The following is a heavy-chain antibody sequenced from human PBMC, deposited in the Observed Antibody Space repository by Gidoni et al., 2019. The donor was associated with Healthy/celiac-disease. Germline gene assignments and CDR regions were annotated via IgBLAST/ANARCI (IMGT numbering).Heavy chain of an antibody. V-gene: IGHV3-13*05. Sequence: EVQLVESGGGLVQPGGSLRLSCAASAFPFSSYDMHWVRQATGKGLEWVSAIGTAGDPYYPGSVKGRFTISRENAKNSLYLQMNSLRAGDTAVYYCARGAGREYYYDSSPYYYYMDVWGKGTTVTVSS. J-gene: IGHJ6*03. CDR2: IGTAGDP. CDR1: AFPFSSYD. D-gene: IGHD3-22*01. CDR3: ARGAGREYYYDSSPYYYYMDV.